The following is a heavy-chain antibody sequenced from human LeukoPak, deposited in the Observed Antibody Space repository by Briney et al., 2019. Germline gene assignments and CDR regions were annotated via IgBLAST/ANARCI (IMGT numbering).Heavy chain of an antibody. Sequence: PSETLSLTCAVFGGSFSSGQYWSWIRQPPGKGLEWIGEINHSGSSNYNPALKSRVTISVDTSKSQFSLKLTSVTAADTAVYHCARAILTPSGFVWHFDLWGRGTLVTVSS. CDR3: ARAILTPSGFVWHFDL. D-gene: IGHD3-3*01. V-gene: IGHV4-34*09. J-gene: IGHJ2*01. CDR2: INHSGSS. CDR1: GGSFSSGQY.